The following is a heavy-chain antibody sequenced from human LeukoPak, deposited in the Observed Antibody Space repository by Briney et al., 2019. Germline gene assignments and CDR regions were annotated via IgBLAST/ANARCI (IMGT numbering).Heavy chain of an antibody. CDR3: VRRDYGDY. CDR1: GYTFTSYG. Sequence: GASVKVSCKASGYTFTSYGISWVRQAPGQGLEWMGWISAYNGNTNYAQKLQDRVTMTTDTSTRTAYMELRSLRFDDTAVYYCVRRDYGDYWGQGTLVTVSS. CDR2: ISAYNGNT. V-gene: IGHV1-18*01. J-gene: IGHJ4*02.